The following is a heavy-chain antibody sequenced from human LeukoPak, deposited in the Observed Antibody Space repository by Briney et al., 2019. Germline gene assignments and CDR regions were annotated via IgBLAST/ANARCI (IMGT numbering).Heavy chain of an antibody. CDR2: ISDGGSNK. CDR3: ANTILRAN. Sequence: GRSLRLSCAASGFTFSSYGMHWVRQAPGKGLVWVAVISDGGSNKYYAASVKGRFTISRDNSKNTLYLQMNSLRAENTAVYYCANTILRANWGQGTLVTVSS. CDR1: GFTFSSYG. J-gene: IGHJ4*02. D-gene: IGHD3-3*01. V-gene: IGHV3-30*18.